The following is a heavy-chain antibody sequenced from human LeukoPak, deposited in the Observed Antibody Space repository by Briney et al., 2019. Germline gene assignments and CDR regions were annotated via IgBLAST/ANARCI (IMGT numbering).Heavy chain of an antibody. CDR2: ISWNSGSI. CDR3: ARDQVVVVPAALGYYYYGMDV. J-gene: IGHJ6*02. Sequence: PGGSLRLSCAASGFTFDDYAMHWVRQAPGKGLEWVSGISWNSGSIGYADSVKGRFTISRDNAKNSLYLQMNSLRAEDTAVYYCARDQVVVVPAALGYYYYGMDVWGQGTTVTVSS. D-gene: IGHD2-2*01. CDR1: GFTFDDYA. V-gene: IGHV3-9*01.